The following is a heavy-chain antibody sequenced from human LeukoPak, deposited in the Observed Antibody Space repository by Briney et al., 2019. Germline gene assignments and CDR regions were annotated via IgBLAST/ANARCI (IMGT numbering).Heavy chain of an antibody. D-gene: IGHD2-15*01. Sequence: PSETLSLTCTVSGGSISSYYWSWIRQPAGKGLEWIGRIYTIVSTNYNPPPKSRVTMSVDTSKNQLSLKLSSVTAADTAVYYCAGTKGYCSGGSCPSRRGSYYYYYMDVWGKGTTVTVSS. CDR3: AGTKGYCSGGSCPSRRGSYYYYYMDV. J-gene: IGHJ6*03. V-gene: IGHV4-4*07. CDR1: GGSISSYY. CDR2: IYTIVST.